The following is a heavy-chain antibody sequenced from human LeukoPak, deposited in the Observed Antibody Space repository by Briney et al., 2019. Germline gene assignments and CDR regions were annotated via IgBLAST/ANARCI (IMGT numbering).Heavy chain of an antibody. CDR3: ASLMDTAMVTSLDY. D-gene: IGHD5-18*01. Sequence: SETLSLTCAVYGGSFSGYYWSWIRQPPGKGLEWIGEINHSGSTNYNPSLKSRVTISVDTSKNQFSLKLSSVTAADTAVYYCASLMDTAMVTSLDYWGQGTLVTVSS. CDR2: INHSGST. J-gene: IGHJ4*02. V-gene: IGHV4-34*01. CDR1: GGSFSGYY.